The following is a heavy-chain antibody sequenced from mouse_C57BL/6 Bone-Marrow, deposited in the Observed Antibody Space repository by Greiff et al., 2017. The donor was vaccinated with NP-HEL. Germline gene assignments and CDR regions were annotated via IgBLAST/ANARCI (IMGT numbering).Heavy chain of an antibody. J-gene: IGHJ1*03. Sequence: QVQLQQSGAELARPGASVKMSCKASGYTFTSYTMHWVKQRPGQGLEWVGYINPSSGYTEYNQKVKDKDTLTADKSACTAYMQLSSLTSEDAAVYYCARGGCYYDGSYLDFEVWGTGTTVTAAS. D-gene: IGHD1-1*01. CDR2: INPSSGYT. V-gene: IGHV1-4*01. CDR1: GYTFTSYT. CDR3: ARGGCYYDGSYLDFEV.